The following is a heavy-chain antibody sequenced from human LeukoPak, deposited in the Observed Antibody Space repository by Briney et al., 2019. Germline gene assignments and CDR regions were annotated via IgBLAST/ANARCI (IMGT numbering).Heavy chain of an antibody. CDR3: ARVAVMITFGGVIFDY. J-gene: IGHJ4*02. CDR1: GYTFTGYY. V-gene: IGHV1-2*02. D-gene: IGHD3-16*01. Sequence: ASVKVSCKASGYTFTGYYMHWVRQAPGQGLEWMGWINPNSGGTNYAQKFQGRVTMTRDTSISTAYMELSRLRSDDTAVYYCARVAVMITFGGVIFDYWGQGALVTVSS. CDR2: INPNSGGT.